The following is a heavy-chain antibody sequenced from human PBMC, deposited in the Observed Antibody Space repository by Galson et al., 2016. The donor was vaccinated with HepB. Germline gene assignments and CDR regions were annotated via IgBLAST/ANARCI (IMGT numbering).Heavy chain of an antibody. CDR1: GFTFSSYW. V-gene: IGHV3-7*01. CDR2: IKQDGSEK. J-gene: IGHJ4*02. D-gene: IGHD6-13*01. Sequence: SLRLSCAASGFTFSSYWMSWVRQAPGKGLEWVANIKQDGSEKYYVDSVKGRFTISRDNAKNSLYLQMNSLRAEDTAVYYCASGPSQAAPTFDYWGQGTLVTVSS. CDR3: ASGPSQAAPTFDY.